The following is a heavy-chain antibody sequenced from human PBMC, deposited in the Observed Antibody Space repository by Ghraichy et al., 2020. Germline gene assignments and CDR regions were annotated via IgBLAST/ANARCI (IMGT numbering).Heavy chain of an antibody. D-gene: IGHD3-3*01. J-gene: IGHJ6*02. V-gene: IGHV4-59*08. Sequence: SQTLSLTCTVSGGSISSYYWSWIRQPPGKGLEWIGYIYYSGSTNYNPSLKSRVTISVDTSKNQFSLKLSSVTAADTAVYYCARLVYYDFWGGYYQLDVWGQGTTVTVSS. CDR1: GGSISSYY. CDR3: ARLVYYDFWGGYYQLDV. CDR2: IYYSGST.